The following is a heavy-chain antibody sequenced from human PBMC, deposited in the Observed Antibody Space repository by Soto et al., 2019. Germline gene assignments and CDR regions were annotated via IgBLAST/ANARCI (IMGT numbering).Heavy chain of an antibody. D-gene: IGHD1-26*01. CDR1: GYTFTSYV. J-gene: IGHJ4*02. Sequence: ASVKVSCKASGYTFTSYVVHWVRQAPGQRLEWMGWINAGSGNTKYSQNFQGRVTISRDKATNTAYMDLSSLRSEDTAVYYCARELKSSGSYCFDYWGQGTLVTVSS. CDR3: ARELKSSGSYCFDY. V-gene: IGHV1-3*01. CDR2: INAGSGNT.